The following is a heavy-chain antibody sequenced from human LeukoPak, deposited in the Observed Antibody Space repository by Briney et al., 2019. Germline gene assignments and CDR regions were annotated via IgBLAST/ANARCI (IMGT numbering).Heavy chain of an antibody. J-gene: IGHJ4*02. CDR3: ARVRRQWLVPDC. D-gene: IGHD6-19*01. V-gene: IGHV3-21*01. Sequence: PGGSLRLSCAASGFTFSSYSMNWVRQAPGKGLEWVSSISSSSSYIYYADSVKGRFTISRDNAKNSLYLQMNSLRAEDTAVYYCARVRRQWLVPDCWGQGTLVTVSS. CDR2: ISSSSSYI. CDR1: GFTFSSYS.